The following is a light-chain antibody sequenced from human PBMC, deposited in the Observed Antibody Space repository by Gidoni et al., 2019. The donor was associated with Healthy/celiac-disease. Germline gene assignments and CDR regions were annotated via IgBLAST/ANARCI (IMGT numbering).Light chain of an antibody. V-gene: IGKV3-20*01. Sequence: EIVLTQSPGTLSLSPGDRATLSCRASQSVSSSYLAWYQQKPGQAPRLLIYGASSRATGIPDRFSGSGSGTDFTLTISRLEPEDFAVYYCQQDGSSPLTFXGXTKVEIK. J-gene: IGKJ4*01. CDR2: GAS. CDR1: QSVSSSY. CDR3: QQDGSSPLT.